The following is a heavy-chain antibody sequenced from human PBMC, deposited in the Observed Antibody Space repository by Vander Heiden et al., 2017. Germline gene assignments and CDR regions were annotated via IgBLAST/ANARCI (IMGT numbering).Heavy chain of an antibody. D-gene: IGHD3-10*01. CDR2: ISGPGSAT. J-gene: IGHJ3*02. V-gene: IGHV3-23*01. CDR3: GKAGLVRGSNFHSDAFDM. CDR1: GFPFSTYA. Sequence: EVRLLESGGGLVQPGGSLRLSCAASGFPFSTYAMGWGRQTPGKGLEWVSTISGPGSATYYADSGRFTISRDNSENMVFLQMNSLGAEDTAVYYCGKAGLVRGSNFHSDAFDMWGQGTKVTVSS.